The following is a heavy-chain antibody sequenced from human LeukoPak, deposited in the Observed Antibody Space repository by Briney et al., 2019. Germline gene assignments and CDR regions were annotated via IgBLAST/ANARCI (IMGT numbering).Heavy chain of an antibody. Sequence: ASVKVSCKASGYTFTGYYMHWVRQAPGQGLEWMGQINPNSGGTNYAQKFQGRVTMTRDTSISTAYMELSRLRSDDTAVYYCASRAGYSGSYWDFDYWGQGTLVTVSS. CDR2: INPNSGGT. D-gene: IGHD1-26*01. CDR3: ASRAGYSGSYWDFDY. CDR1: GYTFTGYY. J-gene: IGHJ4*02. V-gene: IGHV1-2*06.